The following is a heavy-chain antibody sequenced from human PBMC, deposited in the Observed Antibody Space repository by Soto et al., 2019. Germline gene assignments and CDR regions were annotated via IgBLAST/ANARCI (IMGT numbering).Heavy chain of an antibody. CDR1: GYTFTSYG. J-gene: IGHJ4*02. CDR3: ARELRFNSYYFDY. Sequence: QVQLVQSGAEVKKPGASVKVSCKASGYTFTSYGISWVRQAPGQGLEWMGWISAYNGNTNYAQKLQGRVTMTTDTSTRPAYMELRSLRSVDTAVYYCARELRFNSYYFDYWGQGTLVTVSS. D-gene: IGHD3-3*01. V-gene: IGHV1-18*01. CDR2: ISAYNGNT.